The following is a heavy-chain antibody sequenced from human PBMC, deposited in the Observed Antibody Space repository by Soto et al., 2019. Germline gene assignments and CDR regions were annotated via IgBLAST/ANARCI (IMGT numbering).Heavy chain of an antibody. CDR2: IYYSGST. Sequence: QLQLQESGPGLVKPSETLSLTCTVSGGSISSSSYYWGWIRQPPGKGLEWIGSIYYSGSTYYNPSLKSRVTISVDTSKNQFSLKLSSVTAADTAVYYCARLGMTTVTTNFDYWGQGTLVTVSS. CDR3: ARLGMTTVTTNFDY. CDR1: GGSISSSSYY. D-gene: IGHD4-17*01. J-gene: IGHJ4*02. V-gene: IGHV4-39*01.